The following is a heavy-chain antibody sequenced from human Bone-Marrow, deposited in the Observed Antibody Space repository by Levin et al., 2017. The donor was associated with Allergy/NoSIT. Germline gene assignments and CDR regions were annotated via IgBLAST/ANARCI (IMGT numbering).Heavy chain of an antibody. J-gene: IGHJ4*02. CDR2: ISMSGNYK. Sequence: GESLKISCQASGFTFSDHFMNWIRQAPGKGPEWVSYISMSGNYKNHADSVKGRFTTSRDNAKNTLYLQMNSLRPEDTAVYYCARGDSSGCPDYWGQGTLVTVSS. CDR3: ARGDSSGCPDY. D-gene: IGHD3-22*01. V-gene: IGHV3-11*05. CDR1: GFTFSDHF.